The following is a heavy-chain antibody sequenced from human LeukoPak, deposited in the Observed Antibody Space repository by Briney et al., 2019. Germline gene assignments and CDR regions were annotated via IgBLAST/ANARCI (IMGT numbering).Heavy chain of an antibody. CDR3: ARVAAAGPSSYWYFDL. Sequence: SETLSLTCTVSGGSISSSSYYWGWIRQPPGKGLEWIGSIYYSGSTYYNPSLKSRVTISVDTSKNQFSLKLSSVTAADTAVYYCARVAAAGPSSYWYFDLWGRGTLVTVSS. CDR2: IYYSGST. D-gene: IGHD6-13*01. J-gene: IGHJ2*01. V-gene: IGHV4-39*07. CDR1: GGSISSSSYY.